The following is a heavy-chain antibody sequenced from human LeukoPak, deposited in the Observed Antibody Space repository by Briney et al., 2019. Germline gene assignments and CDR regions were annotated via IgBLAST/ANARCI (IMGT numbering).Heavy chain of an antibody. J-gene: IGHJ5*02. CDR2: MNPNSGNT. CDR1: GYTFTSYD. V-gene: IGHV1-8*01. D-gene: IGHD2-2*01. Sequence: ASVKVSCKASGYTFTSYDINWVRQATGQGLEWMGWMNPNSGNTGYAQKFQGRVTMTRNTSISTAYMELSSLRSEDTAVYYCARALTIVVVPAAQGAFDPWGQGTLVTVSS. CDR3: ARALTIVVVPAAQGAFDP.